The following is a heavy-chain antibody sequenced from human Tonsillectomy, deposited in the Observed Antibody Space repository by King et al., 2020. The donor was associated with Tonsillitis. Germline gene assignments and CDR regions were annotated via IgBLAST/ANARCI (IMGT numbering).Heavy chain of an antibody. CDR3: ASDSFDYFYGMDV. V-gene: IGHV3-21*01. CDR2: ISSSSTYI. D-gene: IGHD3-3*01. J-gene: IGHJ6*02. CDR1: GFTFSSYN. Sequence: EVQLVESGGGLVKPGGSLRLSCAASGFTFSSYNMNWVRQAPGKGLEWVSSISSSSTYIFYADSVRGRFTSSRDSAKNSLYLQMNSLRAEDTAVYYCASDSFDYFYGMDVWGQGTTVTVSS.